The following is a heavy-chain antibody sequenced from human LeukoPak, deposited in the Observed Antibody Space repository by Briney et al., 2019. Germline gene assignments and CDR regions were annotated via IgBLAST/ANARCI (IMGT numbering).Heavy chain of an antibody. D-gene: IGHD1-1*01. V-gene: IGHV4-59*12. CDR3: ARSTNPRDAFDI. J-gene: IGHJ3*02. CDR1: GGSISSYY. CDR2: IYYSGST. Sequence: PSETLSLTCTVSGGSISSYYWSWIRQPPGEGLEWIGYIYYSGSTNYNPSLKSRVTISVDTSKNQFSLKLSSVTAADTAVYYCARSTNPRDAFDIWGQGTMVTVSS.